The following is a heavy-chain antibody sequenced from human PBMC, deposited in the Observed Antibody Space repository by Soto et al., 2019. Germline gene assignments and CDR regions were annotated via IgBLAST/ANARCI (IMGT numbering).Heavy chain of an antibody. CDR2: IYYSGST. V-gene: IGHV4-30-4*01. CDR3: AAESTAILYFFY. J-gene: IGHJ4*02. CDR1: GGSISSGDYY. Sequence: SETLSLTCTVSGGSISSGDYYWSWIRQPPGKGLEWIGYIYYSGSTYYNPSLKSRVTISVDTSKNQFSLKLSSVTAADTAVYYCAAESTAILYFFYWGQGTLVTVSS. D-gene: IGHD2-8*01.